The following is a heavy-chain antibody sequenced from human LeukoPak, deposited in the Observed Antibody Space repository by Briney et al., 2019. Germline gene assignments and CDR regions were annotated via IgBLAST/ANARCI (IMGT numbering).Heavy chain of an antibody. CDR2: ISWNSGSI. CDR3: AGSPTVVTPPDY. J-gene: IGHJ4*02. CDR1: GFTFDDYA. D-gene: IGHD4-23*01. Sequence: GGSLRLSCVPSGFTFDDYAMHWVRQAPGKGQEWVSGISWNSGSIGYADSVKGRYTISRDNAKNSLYLQMNSLRAEDTALYYCAGSPTVVTPPDYWGQGTLVTVSS. V-gene: IGHV3-9*01.